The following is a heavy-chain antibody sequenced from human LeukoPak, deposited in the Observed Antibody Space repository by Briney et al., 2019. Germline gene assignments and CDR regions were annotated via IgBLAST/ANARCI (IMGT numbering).Heavy chain of an antibody. CDR1: GGAFSGDA. CDR3: AIDYDSSGYLSGDAFDI. D-gene: IGHD3-22*01. CDR2: IIAIFVTG. Sequence: SVKVSCKASGGAFSGDAISWGRQAPGQGREWRGGIIAIFVTGNYAQKFQGRVTITADEYTSTAYMALSRLRSADTAVYYCAIDYDSSGYLSGDAFDIWGQGTMVTVSS. V-gene: IGHV1-69*13. J-gene: IGHJ3*02.